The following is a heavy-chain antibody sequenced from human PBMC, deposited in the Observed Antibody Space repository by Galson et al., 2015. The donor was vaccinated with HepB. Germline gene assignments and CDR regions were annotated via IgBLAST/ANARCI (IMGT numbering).Heavy chain of an antibody. J-gene: IGHJ4*02. Sequence: SLRLSCAASGFDVSAFAMHWVRQTPGKGLEWVAVLSSNEKNIYYADSVRGRFTISRDNSKDTLHLQMNSLRAEDTAVYYCARTFYFDYWGQGTPVTVSS. CDR1: GFDVSAFA. CDR2: LSSNEKNI. CDR3: ARTFYFDY. V-gene: IGHV3-30*04.